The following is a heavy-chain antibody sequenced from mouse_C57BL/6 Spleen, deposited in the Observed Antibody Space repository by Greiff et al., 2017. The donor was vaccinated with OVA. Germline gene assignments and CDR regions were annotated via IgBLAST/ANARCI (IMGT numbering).Heavy chain of an antibody. D-gene: IGHD2-2*01. J-gene: IGHJ3*01. Sequence: VQLKESGPGLVKPSQSLSLTCSVTGYSITSGYYWNWIRQFPGNKLEWMGYISYDGSNNYNPSLKNRISITRDTSKNQFFLKLNSVTTEDTATYYCARSLWLRRVWFAYWGQGTLVTVSA. CDR2: ISYDGSN. CDR3: ARSLWLRRVWFAY. CDR1: GYSITSGYY. V-gene: IGHV3-6*01.